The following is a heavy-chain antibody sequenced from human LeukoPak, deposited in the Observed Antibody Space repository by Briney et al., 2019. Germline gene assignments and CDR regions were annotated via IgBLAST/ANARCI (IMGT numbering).Heavy chain of an antibody. CDR1: NVFDSYY. J-gene: IGHJ4*02. Sequence: SETLSLTCAVYNVFDSYYMTIVRQPPGKGLEWVGEITYRGSGNYNPSLKGRATISINVSQKQFSLSLRSVTAADTATYYCGVYGGDWRFDFWGQGTPITVSS. D-gene: IGHD2-21*02. V-gene: IGHV4-34*01. CDR3: GVYGGDWRFDF. CDR2: ITYRGSG.